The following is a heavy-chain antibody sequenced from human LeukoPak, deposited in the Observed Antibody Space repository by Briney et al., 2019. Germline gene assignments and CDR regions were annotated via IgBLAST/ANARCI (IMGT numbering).Heavy chain of an antibody. V-gene: IGHV3-23*01. Sequence: GGSLRLSCAASGFTFSSYAMTWVRQAPGRGLEWVSAISGNGGTTYYADSVKGRFTISRDNAKNSLYLQMNSLRAEDTAMYYCARDQYPIAAAGPSDSWGQGTLVIVSS. D-gene: IGHD6-13*01. CDR1: GFTFSSYA. CDR2: ISGNGGTT. CDR3: ARDQYPIAAAGPSDS. J-gene: IGHJ4*02.